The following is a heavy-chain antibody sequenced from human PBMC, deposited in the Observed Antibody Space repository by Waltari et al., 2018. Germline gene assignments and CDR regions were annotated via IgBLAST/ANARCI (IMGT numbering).Heavy chain of an antibody. CDR3: AGATSTYYYDSTNWFDP. V-gene: IGHV4-39*01. CDR1: GGSISSSSYY. Sequence: QLQLQESGPGLVKPSETLSITCTVSGGSISSSSYYWGWIRQPPGKGLEWIGSIYYSGSTYYNPSLKSRVTISVDMSKNQFSLKLSSVTAADTAVYYCAGATSTYYYDSTNWFDPWGQGTLVTVSS. J-gene: IGHJ5*02. CDR2: IYYSGST. D-gene: IGHD3-22*01.